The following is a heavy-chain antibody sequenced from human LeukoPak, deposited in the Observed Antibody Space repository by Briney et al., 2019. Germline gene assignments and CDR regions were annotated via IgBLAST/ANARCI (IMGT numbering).Heavy chain of an antibody. CDR2: ISYDGSNK. J-gene: IGHJ4*02. CDR1: GFTFSSYA. Sequence: GGSLRLSCAASGFTFSSYAMSWVRQAPGKGLEWVAVISYDGSNKYYADSVKGRFTISRDNSKNTLYLQMNSLRAEDTAVYYCGRAMEVYQLLPDYWGQGTLVTVSS. V-gene: IGHV3-30-3*01. D-gene: IGHD2-2*01. CDR3: GRAMEVYQLLPDY.